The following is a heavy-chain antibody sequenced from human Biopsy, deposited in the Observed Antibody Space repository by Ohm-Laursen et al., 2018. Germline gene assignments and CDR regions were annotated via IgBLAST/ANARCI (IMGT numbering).Heavy chain of an antibody. CDR2: INPHSGTT. Sequence: ASVKVSCKASGHTFTGQYLHWVRQVPGQGLEWMGWINPHSGTTKFAQDFQGIVTMTRDTSITTAYMELRRLRSDDTAVYYCAKGQDLRGGAEYFQHWGQGALVTVSS. CDR3: AKGQDLRGGAEYFQH. D-gene: IGHD2-15*01. J-gene: IGHJ1*01. CDR1: GHTFTGQY. V-gene: IGHV1-2*02.